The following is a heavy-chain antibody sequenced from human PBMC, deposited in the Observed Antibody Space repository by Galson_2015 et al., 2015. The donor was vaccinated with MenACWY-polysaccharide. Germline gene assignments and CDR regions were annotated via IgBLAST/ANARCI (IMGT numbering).Heavy chain of an antibody. J-gene: IGHJ5*02. CDR1: GGTLNNYA. CDR2: MNPNSGNT. V-gene: IGHV1-8*02. Sequence: SVKVSCKASGGTLNNYAVVWVRQATGQGLEWMGWMNPNSGNTGYAQKFQGRVTMTRNTSISIAYMELSSLRSEDTAVYYCARGIRRTTVWFDPWGQGTLVTVSS. CDR3: ARGIRRTTVWFDP. D-gene: IGHD1-1*01.